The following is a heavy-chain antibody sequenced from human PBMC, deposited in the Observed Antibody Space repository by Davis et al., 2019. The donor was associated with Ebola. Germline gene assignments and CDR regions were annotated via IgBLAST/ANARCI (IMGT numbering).Heavy chain of an antibody. Sequence: GESLKISCAASGFRFGSHTMTWFRQAPGKGLEWVSALTFSGGSTSYTDPVKGRFTISRDNSTSTLYLQMNSLRAEDTALYYCARGIIGTYGVDYWGQGTLVTVSS. CDR3: ARGIIGTYGVDY. V-gene: IGHV3-23*01. CDR1: GFRFGSHT. J-gene: IGHJ4*02. CDR2: LTFSGGST. D-gene: IGHD4-17*01.